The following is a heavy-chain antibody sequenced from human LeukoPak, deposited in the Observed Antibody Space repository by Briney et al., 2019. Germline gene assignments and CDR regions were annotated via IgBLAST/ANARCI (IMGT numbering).Heavy chain of an antibody. J-gene: IGHJ4*02. Sequence: GGSLILSCAASGFTFSSYGMHWVRQAPGKGLEWVAVIWYDGSNKYYADSVKGRFTISRDDSKNTLYLQVNSLRAEDTAVYYCAKGKGSGSSKYYFDYWGQGTLVTVSS. D-gene: IGHD3-10*01. CDR1: GFTFSSYG. V-gene: IGHV3-33*06. CDR3: AKGKGSGSSKYYFDY. CDR2: IWYDGSNK.